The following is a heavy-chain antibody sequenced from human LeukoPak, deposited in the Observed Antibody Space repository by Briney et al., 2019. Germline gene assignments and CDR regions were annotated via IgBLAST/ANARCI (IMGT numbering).Heavy chain of an antibody. J-gene: IGHJ6*03. Sequence: SETLSLTCTVSGGSISSYYWSWIRQPPGKGLEWIGYIYYSGSTDYNPSLKSRVTISVDTSKNQFSLKLSSVTAADTAVYYCARVTVTPHYYYYYMDVWGKGTTVTVSS. V-gene: IGHV4-59*12. CDR2: IYYSGST. CDR1: GGSISSYY. CDR3: ARVTVTPHYYYYYMDV. D-gene: IGHD4-11*01.